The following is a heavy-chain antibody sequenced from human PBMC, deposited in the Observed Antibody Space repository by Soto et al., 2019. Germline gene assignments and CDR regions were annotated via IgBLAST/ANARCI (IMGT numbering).Heavy chain of an antibody. Sequence: SVKVSCQASGGTFSSYAISWVRQAPGQGLEWMGGIIPIFGTANYAQKFQGRVTITADESTSTAYMELSSLRSEDTAVYYCARDLTVRGVLISWYWGQGTLVTVSS. D-gene: IGHD3-10*01. CDR1: GGTFSSYA. V-gene: IGHV1-69*13. CDR3: ARDLTVRGVLISWY. J-gene: IGHJ4*02. CDR2: IIPIFGTA.